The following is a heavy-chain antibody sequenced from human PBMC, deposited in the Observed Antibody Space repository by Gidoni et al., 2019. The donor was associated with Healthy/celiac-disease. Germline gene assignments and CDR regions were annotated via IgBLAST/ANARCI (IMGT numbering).Heavy chain of an antibody. CDR2: SNQSGST. V-gene: IGHV4-34*01. CDR1: GVSFSGYY. D-gene: IGHD5-12*01. J-gene: IGHJ6*03. Sequence: VQLQQWGAGLLKPSETLSRTCAVYGVSFSGYYWCWLRQPPGKGLEWLGESNQSGSTNYNPSLKCGVTISVDTSKNQFSLKLSSVTAANAAVYYCARGGGNYDYYYYYYCMDVWGKGTAVTVSS. CDR3: ARGGGNYDYYYYYYCMDV.